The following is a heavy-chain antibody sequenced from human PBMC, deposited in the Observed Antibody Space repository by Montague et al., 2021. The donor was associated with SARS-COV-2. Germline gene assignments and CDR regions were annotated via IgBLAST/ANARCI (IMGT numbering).Heavy chain of an antibody. V-gene: IGHV4-39*01. D-gene: IGHD3-22*01. J-gene: IGHJ3*02. CDR1: GGSISSSNYY. CDR3: ASPTYYYDSSGSDAFDI. CDR2: INYSGST. Sequence: SETLSLTCTVSGGSISSSNYYWGWIRQPPGKGLEWIGSINYSGSTYYNPSLKSRVTISVDTSKNQFSLKLSSVTAADTAVYYCASPTYYYDSSGSDAFDIWGQGTMVTVSS.